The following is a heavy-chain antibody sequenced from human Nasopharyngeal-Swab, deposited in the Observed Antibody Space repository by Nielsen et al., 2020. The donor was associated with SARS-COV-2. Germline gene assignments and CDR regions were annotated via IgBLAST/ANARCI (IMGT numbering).Heavy chain of an antibody. CDR3: ARAERGRIVVVITSFYYYYMDV. CDR2: MNPNSGNT. D-gene: IGHD3-22*01. CDR1: GYTFTCYD. J-gene: IGHJ6*03. V-gene: IGHV1-8*01. Sequence: ASVKVSCMASGYTFTCYDINWVRQATGQGLEWMGWMNPNSGNTGYAQKFQGRVTMTRNTSISTAYMELSSLRSEDTAVYYCARAERGRIVVVITSFYYYYMDVWGKGTTVTVSS.